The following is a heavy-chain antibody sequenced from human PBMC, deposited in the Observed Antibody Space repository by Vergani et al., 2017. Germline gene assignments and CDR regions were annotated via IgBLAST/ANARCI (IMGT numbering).Heavy chain of an antibody. CDR2: IYYSGST. J-gene: IGHJ6*03. Sequence: QVQLQESGPGRVKPSQTLSLTCTVSGGSISSGGYYWSWIRQHPGKGLEWIGYIYYSGSTYYNPSLKSRVTISVDTSKNQFSLKLSSVTAADTAVYYCASCTKRQQQLVRYYYYMDVWGKGTTVTVSS. V-gene: IGHV4-31*03. D-gene: IGHD6-13*01. CDR1: GGSISSGGYY. CDR3: ASCTKRQQQLVRYYYYMDV.